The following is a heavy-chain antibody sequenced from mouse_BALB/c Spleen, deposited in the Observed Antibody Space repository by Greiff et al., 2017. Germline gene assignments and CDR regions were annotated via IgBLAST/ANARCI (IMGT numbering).Heavy chain of an antibody. CDR2: ISYSGST. Sequence: EVQLVESGPGLVKPSQSLSLTCTVTGYSITSDYAWNWIRQFPGNKLEWMGYISYSGSTSYNPSLKSRISITRDTSKNQFFLQLNSVTTEDTATYYCARGNYASWFAYWGQGTLVTVSA. CDR1: GYSITSDYA. CDR3: ARGNYASWFAY. V-gene: IGHV3-2*02. D-gene: IGHD2-1*01. J-gene: IGHJ3*01.